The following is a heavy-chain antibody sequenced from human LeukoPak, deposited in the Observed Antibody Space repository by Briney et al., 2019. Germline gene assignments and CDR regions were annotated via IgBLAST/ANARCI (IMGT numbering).Heavy chain of an antibody. CDR1: GYSISSGFY. D-gene: IGHD3-22*01. CDR3: ARFPGPYYDSSGYQDY. V-gene: IGHV4-38-2*02. J-gene: IGHJ4*02. CDR2: IYHSGST. Sequence: KPSETLSLTCTVSGYSISSGFYWGWIRQPPGKGLEWIGSIYHSGSTHYNSSLKSRVTISVDTSKNQLSLKLSSVTAADTAVYYCARFPGPYYDSSGYQDYWGQGTLVTVSS.